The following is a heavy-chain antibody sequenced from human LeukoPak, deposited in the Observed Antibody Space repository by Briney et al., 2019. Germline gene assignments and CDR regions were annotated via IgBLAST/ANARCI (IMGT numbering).Heavy chain of an antibody. J-gene: IGHJ4*02. CDR2: ISGRGGST. D-gene: IGHD1-26*01. CDR3: ARDEPNLYSGSLG. CDR1: GFIFNNYA. Sequence: PGGSLRLSCAASGFIFNNYAMSWVRQAPGKGLEWVSAISGRGGSTYYADSVKGRFTISRDNSKNTLYLQMSSLRVEDTALYYCARDEPNLYSGSLGWGQGTLVTVSS. V-gene: IGHV3-23*01.